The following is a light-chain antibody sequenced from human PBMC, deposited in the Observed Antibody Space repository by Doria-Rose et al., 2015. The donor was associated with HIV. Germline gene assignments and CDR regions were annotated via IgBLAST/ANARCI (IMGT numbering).Light chain of an antibody. V-gene: IGKV3-20*01. CDR1: QTVYSTY. Sequence: EIVMTQSPGTLSLSPGERVTLSCRASQTVYSTYLAWYQHKPGQAPRLLIYDATRRATGIPDRFSGSGSGRDFTLTISRLEPEDFAVYYCQQYSTSPETFGQGIKVQF. CDR3: QQYSTSPET. J-gene: IGKJ1*01. CDR2: DAT.